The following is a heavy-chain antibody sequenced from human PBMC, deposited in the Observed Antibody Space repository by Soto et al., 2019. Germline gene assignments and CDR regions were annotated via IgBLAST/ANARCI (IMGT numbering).Heavy chain of an antibody. CDR2: VYYSGGT. D-gene: IGHD3-22*01. V-gene: IGHV4-61*01. CDR3: ARGRDFDSTGYYFLEF. Sequence: SETLSLTCTVSGGSVSSGSYYWSWIRQPPGKGLEWIGYVYYSGGTNYNPSLKSRVSISADTSKIQFSLSLSSVTAADTAVYYCARGRDFDSTGYYFLEFWGQGTQVTVSS. J-gene: IGHJ4*02. CDR1: GGSVSSGSYY.